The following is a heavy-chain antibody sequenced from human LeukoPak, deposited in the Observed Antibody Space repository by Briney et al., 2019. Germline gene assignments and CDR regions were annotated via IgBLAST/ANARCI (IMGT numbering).Heavy chain of an antibody. Sequence: GESLRLSCAASGFTFSRYWIHWVRQAPGKGLEWVSRINPDGSTTTYADSVKGRFTISRDNAKNTVYLQMNSLRAEDTAVYYCARDQDNYDFWSGSDYWGQGTLVTVSS. D-gene: IGHD3-3*01. CDR2: INPDGSTT. V-gene: IGHV3-74*01. CDR3: ARDQDNYDFWSGSDY. J-gene: IGHJ4*02. CDR1: GFTFSRYW.